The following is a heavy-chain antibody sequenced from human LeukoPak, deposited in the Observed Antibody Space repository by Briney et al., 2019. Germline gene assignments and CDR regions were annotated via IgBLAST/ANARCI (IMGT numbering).Heavy chain of an antibody. V-gene: IGHV4-34*01. CDR1: GGSFSGYY. J-gene: IGHJ6*03. Sequence: PSVTLSLTCAVYGGSFSGYYWSWIRQPPGKGLEWIGEINHSGSTNYNPSLKSRVTISVDTPKNQFSLKLSSVTAADTAVYYCARGRRDRGSSSLLLKYYYYYYMDVWGKGTTVTVSS. CDR3: ARGRRDRGSSSLLLKYYYYYYMDV. CDR2: INHSGST. D-gene: IGHD6-6*01.